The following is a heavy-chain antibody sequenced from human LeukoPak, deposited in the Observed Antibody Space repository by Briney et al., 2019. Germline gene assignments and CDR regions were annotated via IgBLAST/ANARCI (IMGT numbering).Heavy chain of an antibody. CDR1: GGSISSGGYY. CDR2: IYHSGST. D-gene: IGHD3-9*01. V-gene: IGHV4-30-2*01. Sequence: ASETLSLTCTVSGGSISSGGYYWSWIRQPPGKGLEWIGYIYHSGSTYYNPSLKSRVTISVDRSKNQFSLKLSSLTAADPAAYYCARAAYYDILTGYYNWGQGTLVTVSS. J-gene: IGHJ4*02. CDR3: ARAAYYDILTGYYN.